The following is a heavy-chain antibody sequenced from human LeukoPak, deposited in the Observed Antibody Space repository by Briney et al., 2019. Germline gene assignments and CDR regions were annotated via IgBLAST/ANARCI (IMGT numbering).Heavy chain of an antibody. D-gene: IGHD6-19*01. V-gene: IGHV1-69*06. J-gene: IGHJ4*02. Sequence: SVKVSCKASGGTFSSYAISWVRQAPRQGLEWMGGIIPIFGTANYAQKFQGRVTITADKSTSTAYMELSSLRSEDTAVYYCARDGRGAVAGTGFDYWGQGTLVTVSS. CDR1: GGTFSSYA. CDR2: IIPIFGTA. CDR3: ARDGRGAVAGTGFDY.